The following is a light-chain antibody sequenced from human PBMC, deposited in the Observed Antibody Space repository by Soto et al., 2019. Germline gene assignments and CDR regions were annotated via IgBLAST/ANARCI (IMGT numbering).Light chain of an antibody. V-gene: IGLV2-14*03. J-gene: IGLJ1*01. CDR2: DVS. CDR1: SSDVCAYEY. CDR3: TSYTTRRLYV. Sequence: SAKTPPASVRGSTGQSITISCTGTSSDVCAYEYVSWYQQHPGKAPKLLIYDVSNRPSGVSTRFSGSQSGNTASLTISGLQAEDEGDYYCTSYTTRRLYVFGSGSKVTV.